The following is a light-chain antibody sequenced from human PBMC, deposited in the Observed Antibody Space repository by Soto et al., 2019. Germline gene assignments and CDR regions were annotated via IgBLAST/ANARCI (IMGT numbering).Light chain of an antibody. J-gene: IGKJ1*01. CDR1: HSLVYSDGNAY. V-gene: IGKV2-30*01. Sequence: DVVMTQSPLSLPVTLGQPASISCRSSHSLVYSDGNAYLNWFQQRPGQSPRRLIYKVSNRDSGVPDRFSGRGSGTDFTLKISRVEAEDVGVYYCMQNTHWPPRTFGQGTKVEIK. CDR2: KVS. CDR3: MQNTHWPPRT.